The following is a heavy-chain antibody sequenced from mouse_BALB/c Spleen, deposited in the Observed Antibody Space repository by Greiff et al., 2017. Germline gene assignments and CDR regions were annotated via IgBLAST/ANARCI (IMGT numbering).Heavy chain of an antibody. CDR2: IWGDGST. D-gene: IGHD2-1*01. CDR3: ARRGYGNSPWFAY. CDR1: GFSLTGYG. V-gene: IGHV2-6-7*01. J-gene: IGHJ3*01. Sequence: QVQLKQSGPGLVAPSQSLSITCTVSGFSLTGYGVNWVRQPPGKGLEWLGMIWGDGSTDYNSALKSRLSISKDNSKSQVFLKMNSLQTDDTARYYCARRGYGNSPWFAYWGQGTLVTVSA.